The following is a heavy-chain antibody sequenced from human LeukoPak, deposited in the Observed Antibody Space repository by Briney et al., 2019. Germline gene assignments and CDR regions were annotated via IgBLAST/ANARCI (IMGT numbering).Heavy chain of an antibody. CDR1: GFTASSNY. Sequence: GGSLRLSCAASGFTASSNYMSWVRQAPGKGLEWVSVIYSGGSTYYADSVKGRFTISRDNSKNTLYLQMNSLRAEDTAVYYCARAWGIVGATGGAFDIWGQGTMVTVSS. V-gene: IGHV3-53*01. J-gene: IGHJ3*02. CDR2: IYSGGST. CDR3: ARAWGIVGATGGAFDI. D-gene: IGHD1-26*01.